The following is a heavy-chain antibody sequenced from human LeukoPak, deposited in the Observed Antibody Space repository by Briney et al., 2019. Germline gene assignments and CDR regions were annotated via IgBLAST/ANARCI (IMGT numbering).Heavy chain of an antibody. CDR3: ARDISGSYRGFDF. D-gene: IGHD1-26*01. CDR2: ISSRSSTI. V-gene: IGHV3-48*04. Sequence: GGSLRLSCAASGFTFSSYSMNWVRRAPGKGLEWISYISSRSSTIYYADSVKGRFTISRDNAKNSLYLQMNSLRAEDTAVYYCARDISGSYRGFDFRGQGTLVTVSS. CDR1: GFTFSSYS. J-gene: IGHJ4*02.